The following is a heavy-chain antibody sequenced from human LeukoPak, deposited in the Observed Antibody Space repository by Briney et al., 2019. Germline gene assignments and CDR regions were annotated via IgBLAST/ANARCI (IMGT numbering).Heavy chain of an antibody. V-gene: IGHV1-69*13. Sequence: GASVKVSCKASGYTFTGYYMHWVRQAPGQGLEWMGGIIPIFGTANYAQKFQGRVTITADESTSTAYMELSSLRSEDTAVYYCASNEVGASSWYGYWGQGTLVTVSS. CDR3: ASNEVGASSWYGY. J-gene: IGHJ4*02. D-gene: IGHD6-13*01. CDR2: IIPIFGTA. CDR1: GYTFTGYY.